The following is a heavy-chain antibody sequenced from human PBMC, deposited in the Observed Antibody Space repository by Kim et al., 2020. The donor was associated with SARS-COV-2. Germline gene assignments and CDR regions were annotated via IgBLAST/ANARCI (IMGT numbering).Heavy chain of an antibody. V-gene: IGHV4-4*07. CDR2: IYTSGST. Sequence: SETLSLTCTVSGGSISSYYWSWIRQPAGKGLEWIGRIYTSGSTNYNPSLKSRVTMSVDTSKNQFSLKLSSVTAADTAVYYCARDWGTAAAYYYYYYMDVWGKGTTVTVSS. D-gene: IGHD6-13*01. CDR3: ARDWGTAAAYYYYYYMDV. CDR1: GGSISSYY. J-gene: IGHJ6*03.